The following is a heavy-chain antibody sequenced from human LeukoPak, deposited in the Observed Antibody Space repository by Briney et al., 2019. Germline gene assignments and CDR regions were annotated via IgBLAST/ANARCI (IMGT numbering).Heavy chain of an antibody. CDR3: SCYGGVWFDP. Sequence: PSETLPLTCTVSGGSISSYYWSWIRQPPGKRLEWIGDIYYSGSTKYNPSLKSRLNISVDTSKNQFSLRLSSVTAADTAVYYCSCYGGVWFDPWGPGTLVTVSS. V-gene: IGHV4-59*08. CDR1: GGSISSYY. D-gene: IGHD2-8*02. CDR2: IYYSGST. J-gene: IGHJ5*02.